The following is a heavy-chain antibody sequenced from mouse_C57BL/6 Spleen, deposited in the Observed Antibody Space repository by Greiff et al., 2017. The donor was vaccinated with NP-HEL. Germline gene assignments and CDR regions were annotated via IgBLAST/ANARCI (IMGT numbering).Heavy chain of an antibody. D-gene: IGHD1-1*01. CDR1: GFTFSDYG. CDR3: ARHYYGSSYYAMDY. CDR2: ISSGSSTI. J-gene: IGHJ4*01. Sequence: DVQLVESGGGLVKPGGSLKLSCAASGFTFSDYGMHWVRQAPEKGLEWVAYISSGSSTIYYADKVKGRFTISRDNAKNTLFLQMTSLRSEDTAMYYCARHYYGSSYYAMDYWGQGTSVTVSS. V-gene: IGHV5-17*01.